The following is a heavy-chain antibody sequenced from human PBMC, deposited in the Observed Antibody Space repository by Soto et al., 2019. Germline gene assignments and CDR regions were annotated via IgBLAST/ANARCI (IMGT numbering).Heavy chain of an antibody. CDR1: GFSFGDSY. V-gene: IGHV3-11*06. CDR3: AKTIVAASGYYFDH. D-gene: IGHD2-21*01. CDR2: ISGGSSYT. J-gene: IGHJ4*02. Sequence: QVQLVESGGGLVKPGGSLRLACAASGFSFGDSYMSWVRQAPGKGLEWLSYISGGSSYTNYADSVKGRFTISRDNAKRSLYLERDSLRADDTAVYYCAKTIVAASGYYFDHWGQGNLVTVSS.